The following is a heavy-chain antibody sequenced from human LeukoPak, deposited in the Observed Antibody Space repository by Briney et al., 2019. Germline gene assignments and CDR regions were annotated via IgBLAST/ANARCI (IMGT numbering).Heavy chain of an antibody. CDR3: PRLGSYHDF. D-gene: IGHD1-26*01. Sequence: SETLSLTCTVSGASISNYYWSWTRQTPEKGLEWMGHIHSSGGSSYYPSLKSRLTLSIDTSRNQLSLKRPSVTAADTAVYFCPRLGSYHDFWGQGALVTVSS. CDR1: GASISNYY. V-gene: IGHV4-4*09. CDR2: IHSSGGS. J-gene: IGHJ4*02.